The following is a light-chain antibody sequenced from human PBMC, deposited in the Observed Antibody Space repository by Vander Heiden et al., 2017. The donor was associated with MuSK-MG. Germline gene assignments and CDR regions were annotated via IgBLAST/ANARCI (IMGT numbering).Light chain of an antibody. CDR3: QEWDGSTPWG. J-gene: IGLJ1*01. Sequence: SYELTQPPSVSASPGQTASITCSGDQLGDKYACWYQQKPGQSPERGNEQDSKRPSGIPERVAGSNAGNTETPTISGTQAMDEADDDCQEWDGSTPWGFGTGTNLTVL. CDR2: QDS. V-gene: IGLV3-1*01. CDR1: QLGDKY.